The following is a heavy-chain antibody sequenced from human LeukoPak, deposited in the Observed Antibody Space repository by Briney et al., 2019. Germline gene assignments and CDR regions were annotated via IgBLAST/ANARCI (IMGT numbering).Heavy chain of an antibody. V-gene: IGHV3-23*01. CDR3: TRDPNGDYIGAFDP. CDR2: ISVNGRTV. Sequence: PGGSLRLSCAAPGLTFSNYAMTWVRQAPGKGLEWVSSISVNGRTVVYTDSVKGRFTTSRDNSKNILYLHINSLRAEDTALYYCTRDPNGDYIGAFDPWGLGTLVTVSS. D-gene: IGHD4-17*01. J-gene: IGHJ5*02. CDR1: GLTFSNYA.